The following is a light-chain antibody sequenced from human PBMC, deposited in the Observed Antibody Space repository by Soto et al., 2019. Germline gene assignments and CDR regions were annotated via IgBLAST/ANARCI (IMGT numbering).Light chain of an antibody. CDR3: SSYTTSSTQVL. V-gene: IGLV2-14*01. CDR1: SSDVGSYNY. CDR2: DVS. Sequence: QSALTQPASVSGSPGQSITISCTGTSSDVGSYNYVSWYQQYPGKAPKLMIYDVSNRPSGVSYRFSGSKSGNTASLTISGLQAEDEADYYCSSYTTSSTQVLFGGGTKLTVL. J-gene: IGLJ3*02.